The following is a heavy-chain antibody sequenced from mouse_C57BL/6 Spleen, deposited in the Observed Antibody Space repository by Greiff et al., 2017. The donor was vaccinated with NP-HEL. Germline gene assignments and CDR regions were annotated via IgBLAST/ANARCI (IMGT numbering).Heavy chain of an antibody. V-gene: IGHV5-4*03. J-gene: IGHJ4*01. CDR2: ISDGGSYT. D-gene: IGHD3-3*01. Sequence: DVKLVESGGGLVKPGGSLKLSCAASGFTFSSYAMSWVRQTPEKRLEWVATISDGGSYTYYPDNVKGRFTISRDNAKNNLYLQMSHLKSEDTAMYYCARVGAGYYAMDYWGQGTSVTVSS. CDR1: GFTFSSYA. CDR3: ARVGAGYYAMDY.